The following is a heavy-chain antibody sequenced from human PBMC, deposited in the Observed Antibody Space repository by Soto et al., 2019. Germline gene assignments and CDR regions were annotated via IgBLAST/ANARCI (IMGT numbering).Heavy chain of an antibody. CDR1: GGTFSSYA. V-gene: IGHV1-69*01. J-gene: IGHJ4*02. CDR2: IIPIFGTA. CDR3: SREGYGDYGKPFDY. D-gene: IGHD4-17*01. Sequence: QVQLVQSGAEVKKPGSSVKVSCKASGGTFSSYAFSWVRQAPGQGLEWMGGIIPIFGTANYAQRFQGRVTITADESTSTAYMELSSLRSEDTAMYYYSREGYGDYGKPFDYWGQGTLITVSS.